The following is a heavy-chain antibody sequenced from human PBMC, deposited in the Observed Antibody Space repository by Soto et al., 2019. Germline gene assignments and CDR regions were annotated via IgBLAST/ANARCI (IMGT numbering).Heavy chain of an antibody. Sequence: PGESLKISCKASGYTFTNYWIGWVRQMPGKGMELLGIIYVGDSDTRYRPSFQGQVNISADKSVTTAYLQWSSLKASDSAMYYCARLQDRGAVIGHYGGQGTLVNVSS. CDR1: GYTFTNYW. CDR3: ARLQDRGAVIGHY. D-gene: IGHD2-21*01. CDR2: IYVGDSDT. J-gene: IGHJ4*02. V-gene: IGHV5-51*01.